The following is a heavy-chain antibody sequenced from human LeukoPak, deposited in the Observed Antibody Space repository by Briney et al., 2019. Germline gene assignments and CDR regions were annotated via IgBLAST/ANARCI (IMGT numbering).Heavy chain of an antibody. CDR1: GGSISSGGYC. CDR2: IYHSGST. D-gene: IGHD5-18*01. J-gene: IGHJ4*02. Sequence: PSQTLSLTCAVSGGSISSGGYCWSWIRQPPGKGLEWIGYIYHSGSTYYNPSLKSRVTISVDRSKNQFSLKLSSVTAADTAVYYCSRVGYSYGFDYWGQGTLVTVFS. V-gene: IGHV4-30-2*01. CDR3: SRVGYSYGFDY.